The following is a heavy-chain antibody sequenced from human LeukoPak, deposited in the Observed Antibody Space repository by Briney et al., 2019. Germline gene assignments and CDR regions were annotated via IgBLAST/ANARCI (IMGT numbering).Heavy chain of an antibody. J-gene: IGHJ5*01. CDR3: AKPISGGLAVTADWFHP. CDR1: GFTVSSNY. V-gene: IGHV3-53*01. D-gene: IGHD6-19*01. CDR2: IYSGGST. Sequence: PGRSLRLSCAASGFTVSSNYMRWVRQAPGRGLEWVSVIYSGGSTYYADSVKGRFTISRDNSKNTLYLQLNTLKADDTATYYCAKPISGGLAVTADWFHPWGQGTLVVVSS.